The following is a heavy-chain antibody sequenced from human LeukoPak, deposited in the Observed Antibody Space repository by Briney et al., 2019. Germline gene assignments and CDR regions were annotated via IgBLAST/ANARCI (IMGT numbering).Heavy chain of an antibody. CDR3: AKWKYSNYIYYFDF. V-gene: IGHV3-23*01. Sequence: PGGSLRLSCAASGFTFSSYAMSWVRQAPGKGLEWVSGISGSGGSTYYADSVKGRFTISRDNSKNTLYLQMNSLRAEDTAVYYWAKWKYSNYIYYFDFWGQGTLVTVSS. CDR1: GFTFSSYA. D-gene: IGHD4-11*01. J-gene: IGHJ4*02. CDR2: ISGSGGST.